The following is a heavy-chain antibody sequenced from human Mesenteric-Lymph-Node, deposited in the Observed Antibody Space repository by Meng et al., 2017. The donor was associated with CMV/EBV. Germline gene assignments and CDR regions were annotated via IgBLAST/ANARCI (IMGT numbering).Heavy chain of an antibody. CDR2: IYYSGST. J-gene: IGHJ4*02. V-gene: IGHV4-39*01. Sequence: LTCPVSGCSISSRSYYWGWIRQPPGKGLEWIGSIYYSGSTYYNPSLKSRVTISVDTSKNQFSLKLSSVTAADTAVYYCARQSAYFDYWGQGTLVTVSS. CDR1: GCSISSRSYY. CDR3: ARQSAYFDY.